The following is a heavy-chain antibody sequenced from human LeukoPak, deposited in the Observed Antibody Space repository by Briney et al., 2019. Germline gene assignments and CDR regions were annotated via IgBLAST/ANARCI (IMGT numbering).Heavy chain of an antibody. CDR2: IKSKTDGGTT. Sequence: PGGSLRLSCAASGFTFSNAWMSWVRQAPGKGLEWVGRIKSKTDGGTTDYAAPVKGRFTISRDDSKNTLYLQMNSLRTEDTAVYYCTTLPGELGYYYYYMDVWGKGTTVTISS. CDR3: TTLPGELGYYYYYMDV. CDR1: GFTFSNAW. J-gene: IGHJ6*03. D-gene: IGHD1-26*01. V-gene: IGHV3-15*01.